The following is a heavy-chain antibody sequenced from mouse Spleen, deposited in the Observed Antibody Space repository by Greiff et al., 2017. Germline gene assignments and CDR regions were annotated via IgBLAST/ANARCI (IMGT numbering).Heavy chain of an antibody. J-gene: IGHJ4*01. CDR3: ARKPAYYGNYEAMDY. V-gene: IGHV5-17*01. CDR1: GFTFSDYG. Sequence: EVKLQESGGGLVKPGGSLKLSCAASGFTFSDYGMHWVRQAPEKGLEWVAYISSGSSTIYYADTVKGRFTISRDNAKNTLFLQMTSLRSEDTAMYYCARKPAYYGNYEAMDYWGQGTSVTVSS. CDR2: ISSGSSTI. D-gene: IGHD2-10*01.